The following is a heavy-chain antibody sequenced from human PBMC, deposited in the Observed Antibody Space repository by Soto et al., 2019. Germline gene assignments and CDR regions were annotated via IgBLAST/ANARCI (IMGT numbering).Heavy chain of an antibody. CDR2: SNGDGGST. V-gene: IGHV3-74*01. J-gene: IGHJ6*02. CDR3: ASEGGNYFYGMDF. Sequence: PGGSLRLSCAASGFTFSNYWMHWVRQAPGKGLVWVSRSNGDGGSTTYADSLKGRFTISRDNAKNTLYLQMNNLRAEDTAVYYCASEGGNYFYGMDFWGQGTTVTVSS. CDR1: GFTFSNYW.